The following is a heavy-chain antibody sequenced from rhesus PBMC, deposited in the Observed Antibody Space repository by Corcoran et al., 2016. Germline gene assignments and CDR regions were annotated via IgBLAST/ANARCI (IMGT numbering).Heavy chain of an antibody. J-gene: IGHJ4*01. CDR1: GYSLRSGYY. CDR3: ARHHDY. Sequence: QVQLQESGPGLVKPSETLSLTCAVSGYSLRSGYYWGWIRQPPGKGLEWIGHVSSSGTNYLNPSLKSRVTLSVDTSKNQFSLRLNSVTAADTAVYYCARHHDYWGQGVLVTVSS. CDR2: VSSSGTN. V-gene: IGHV4S14*01.